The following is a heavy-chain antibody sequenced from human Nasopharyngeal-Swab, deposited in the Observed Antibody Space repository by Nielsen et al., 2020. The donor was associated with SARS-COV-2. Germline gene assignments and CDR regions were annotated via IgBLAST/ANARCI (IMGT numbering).Heavy chain of an antibody. V-gene: IGHV3-23*01. J-gene: IGHJ6*02. CDR2: ISGSGDTT. D-gene: IGHD2-21*01. CDR1: GFTFSSYA. Sequence: LSLTGAASGFTFSSYAMSWVRQAPGKGLEWVSIISGSGDTTYYADSVKDRFTISRDNSKNTLYMQTNSLRVEDTAVYYCAKAPYLRGLDVWGQGTTVTVSS. CDR3: AKAPYLRGLDV.